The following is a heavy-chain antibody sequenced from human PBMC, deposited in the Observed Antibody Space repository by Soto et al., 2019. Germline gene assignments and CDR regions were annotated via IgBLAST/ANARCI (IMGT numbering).Heavy chain of an antibody. CDR2: VYTSGTT. Sequence: QVQLQESGPGLVKPSETLSLTCSVSGASMNTYFWSWIRQPAGKGLEWIGRVYTSGTTNYNPSLKRRVTMSVDTSKKQVSLKLISLTAEDTGLYYCARDEPDTGEGFDIWGQGTMVTVSS. J-gene: IGHJ3*02. CDR1: GASMNTYF. D-gene: IGHD3-10*01. CDR3: ARDEPDTGEGFDI. V-gene: IGHV4-4*07.